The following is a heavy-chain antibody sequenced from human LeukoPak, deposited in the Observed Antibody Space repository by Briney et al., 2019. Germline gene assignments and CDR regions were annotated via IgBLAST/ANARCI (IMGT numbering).Heavy chain of an antibody. D-gene: IGHD2-2*01. CDR1: GYTFTGYY. V-gene: IGHV1-2*02. CDR2: INPNSGGT. Sequence: ASVKVSCKASGYTFTGYYMHWVRQAPGQGLEWVGWINPNSGGTNYAQKFQGRVTMTRDTSISTAYMELSRLRSDDTAVYYCARDPYCSSTSCYHGYWGQGTLVTVSS. J-gene: IGHJ4*02. CDR3: ARDPYCSSTSCYHGY.